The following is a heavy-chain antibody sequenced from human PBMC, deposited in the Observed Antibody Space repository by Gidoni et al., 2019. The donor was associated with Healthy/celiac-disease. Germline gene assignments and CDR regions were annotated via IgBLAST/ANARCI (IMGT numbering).Heavy chain of an antibody. CDR3: ARLSVSVS. J-gene: IGHJ4*02. CDR2: IYYSGST. Sequence: QLQLQASGPGLVKPSATLSLTCTVSGGSISSSSYYWGWIRQPPGKGLEWIGSIYYSGSTYYNPSLKSRVTISVDTSKNQFSLKLSSVTAADTAVYYCARLSVSVSWGQGTLVTVSS. D-gene: IGHD3-10*01. CDR1: GGSISSSSYY. V-gene: IGHV4-39*01.